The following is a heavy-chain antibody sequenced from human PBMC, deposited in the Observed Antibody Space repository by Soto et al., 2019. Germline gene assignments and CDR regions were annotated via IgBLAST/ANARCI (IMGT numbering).Heavy chain of an antibody. CDR1: GFTFRSYG. V-gene: IGHV3-30*18. CDR3: AKAIRYCSGGSCSSAAYGMDV. J-gene: IGHJ6*02. CDR2: ISYDGSNK. Sequence: PGGSLRLSCAASGFTFRSYGMHWVRQAPGKGLEWVALISYDGSNKNYADSVKGRFTISRDNSKNTLYLQMNSLRAEDTAVYYCAKAIRYCSGGSCSSAAYGMDVWGQGTTVTVSS. D-gene: IGHD2-15*01.